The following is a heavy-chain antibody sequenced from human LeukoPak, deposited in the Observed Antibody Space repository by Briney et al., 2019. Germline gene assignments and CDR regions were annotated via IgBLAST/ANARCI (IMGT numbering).Heavy chain of an antibody. V-gene: IGHV4-59*01. CDR3: ARGGRFSNYYYYYMDV. D-gene: IGHD3-3*01. CDR1: GGSISSYY. CDR2: IYYSGST. Sequence: SETLSLTCTVSGGSISSYYWSWIRQPPGKGLEWIGYIYYSGSTNYNPSLKSRVTISVDTSKNQFSLKLSSVTAADTAVYYRARGGRFSNYYYYYMDVWGKGTTVTVSS. J-gene: IGHJ6*03.